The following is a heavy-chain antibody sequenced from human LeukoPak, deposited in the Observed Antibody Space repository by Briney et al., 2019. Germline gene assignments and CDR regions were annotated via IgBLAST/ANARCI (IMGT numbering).Heavy chain of an antibody. Sequence: SETLSLTCAVYGGSFSGYYWSWIRQPPGKGLEWIGEINHSGSTNYNPSLKSRVTISVDKSKNHFSLRLSSVTAADTAVYYCAKATFYYDGSGYRTFDYWGQGTLVTVSS. CDR2: INHSGST. J-gene: IGHJ4*02. CDR1: GGSFSGYY. CDR3: AKATFYYDGSGYRTFDY. D-gene: IGHD3-22*01. V-gene: IGHV4-34*01.